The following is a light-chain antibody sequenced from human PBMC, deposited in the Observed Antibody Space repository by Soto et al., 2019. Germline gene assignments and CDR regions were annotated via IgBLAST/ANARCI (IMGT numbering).Light chain of an antibody. CDR2: GAS. V-gene: IGKV3-15*01. J-gene: IGKJ5*01. Sequence: PGERATLSCWASETVATNLAWYQQKPGQAPRLLIYGASTRATGIPDRFSGSGSGTEFTLTISSLQPEDFAVYYCQQYNSWPPITFGQGTRLEI. CDR3: QQYNSWPPIT. CDR1: ETVATN.